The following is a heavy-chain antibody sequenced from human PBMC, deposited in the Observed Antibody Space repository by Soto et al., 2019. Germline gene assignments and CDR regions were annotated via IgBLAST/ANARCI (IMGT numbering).Heavy chain of an antibody. Sequence: GGSLRLSXAASGFTFTSYAMSWVRQAPGKGLEWVSAISGSGGSTYYADSVKGRFTISRDNSKNTLYLQMDSLRAEDTAVYYCAKAYDFWSGYYSPIFDYWGQGILVTVSS. CDR1: GFTFTSYA. CDR2: ISGSGGST. J-gene: IGHJ4*02. D-gene: IGHD3-3*01. CDR3: AKAYDFWSGYYSPIFDY. V-gene: IGHV3-23*01.